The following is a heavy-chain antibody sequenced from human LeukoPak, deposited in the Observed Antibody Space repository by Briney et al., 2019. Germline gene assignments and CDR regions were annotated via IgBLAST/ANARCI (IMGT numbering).Heavy chain of an antibody. D-gene: IGHD5-18*01. J-gene: IGHJ6*02. CDR2: TYYRSKWYN. CDR3: ARGRYSYGFLDYYYYGMDV. Sequence: SQTLSLTCAISGDSFSSNSAAWNWIRQSPSRGLEWLGRTYYRSKWYNDCAVSVKSRITINPDTSKNQFSLQLNSVTPEDTAVYYCARGRYSYGFLDYYYYGMDVWGQGTTVTVSS. V-gene: IGHV6-1*01. CDR1: GDSFSSNSAA.